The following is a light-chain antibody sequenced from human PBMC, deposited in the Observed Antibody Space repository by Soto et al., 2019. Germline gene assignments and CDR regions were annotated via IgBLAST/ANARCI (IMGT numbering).Light chain of an antibody. CDR1: QSLSSN. Sequence: EIVMTQSPSTLSVSPGDTATLSCRASQSLSSNLAWYQQKPGQAPSLLLFNTSTRATGIPARFSGSGSGTEFTLTIGRVLSEDFAVYYCQQYSTWPACPFGQGTKVEIK. CDR2: NTS. CDR3: QQYSTWPACP. V-gene: IGKV3-15*01. J-gene: IGKJ1*01.